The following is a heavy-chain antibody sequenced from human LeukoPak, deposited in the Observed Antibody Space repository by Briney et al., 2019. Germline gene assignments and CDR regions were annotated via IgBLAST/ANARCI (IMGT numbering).Heavy chain of an antibody. V-gene: IGHV3-20*04. J-gene: IGHJ4*02. Sequence: PGGSLRLSCAASGFTFSSYEMNWVRQAPGKGLEWVSGINWNGGSTGYADSVKGRFTISRDNAKNSLYLQMNSLRAEDTALYYCARGGYGDSGLGYWGQGTLVTVSS. D-gene: IGHD4-17*01. CDR2: INWNGGST. CDR1: GFTFSSYE. CDR3: ARGGYGDSGLGY.